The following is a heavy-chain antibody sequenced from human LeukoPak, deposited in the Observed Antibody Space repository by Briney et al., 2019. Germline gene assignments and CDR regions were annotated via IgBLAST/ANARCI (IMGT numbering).Heavy chain of an antibody. CDR2: ISSFSNFR. CDR3: ARPTIAAAGNFEY. J-gene: IGHJ4*02. D-gene: IGHD6-13*01. CDR1: GFTFSDYY. Sequence: PGGSLRLSCAASGFTFSDYYMSWIRQAPGKGLEWVSHISSFSNFRSYADSVKGRFTISRDNAKNSLYLQVSSLRAEDTAVYYCARPTIAAAGNFEYWGQGTLVTVSS. V-gene: IGHV3-11*06.